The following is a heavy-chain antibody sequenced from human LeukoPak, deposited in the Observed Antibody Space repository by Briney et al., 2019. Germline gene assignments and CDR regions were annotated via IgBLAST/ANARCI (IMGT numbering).Heavy chain of an antibody. J-gene: IGHJ4*02. CDR1: GGSISSYY. Sequence: SETLSLTCTVSGGSISSYYWSWIRLPPGKGLEWIGYIYYSGSTNYNPSLKSRVTISVDTSKNQFSLKLSSVTAADTAVYYCARLADSGMDYWGQGTLVTVSS. V-gene: IGHV4-59*01. CDR2: IYYSGST. D-gene: IGHD5-12*01. CDR3: ARLADSGMDY.